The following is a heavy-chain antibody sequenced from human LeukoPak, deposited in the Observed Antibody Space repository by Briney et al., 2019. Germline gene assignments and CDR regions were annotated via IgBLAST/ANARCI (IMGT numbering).Heavy chain of an antibody. Sequence: GGSLRLSCAASGFTFSSSGMHWVRQAPGKGLEWVAVISYDGSNKFYADSAKGRFTISRDNSKNTLYLQMNSLRTQDTAVYYCAQPRGGFDFTVDYWGQGTRVTVSS. CDR1: GFTFSSSG. CDR3: AQPRGGFDFTVDY. D-gene: IGHD3-16*01. J-gene: IGHJ4*02. CDR2: ISYDGSNK. V-gene: IGHV3-30*18.